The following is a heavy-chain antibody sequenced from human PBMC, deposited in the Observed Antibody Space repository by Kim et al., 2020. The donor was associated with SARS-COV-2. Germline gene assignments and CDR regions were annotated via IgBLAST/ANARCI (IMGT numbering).Heavy chain of an antibody. V-gene: IGHV3-23*01. Sequence: ADAAGGSFTISRDNSKNTLYLEMNSLRADDTAVYYCARKAVLTWGGGFDYWGQGTLVTVSS. CDR3: ARKAVLTWGGGFDY. D-gene: IGHD3-16*01. J-gene: IGHJ4*02.